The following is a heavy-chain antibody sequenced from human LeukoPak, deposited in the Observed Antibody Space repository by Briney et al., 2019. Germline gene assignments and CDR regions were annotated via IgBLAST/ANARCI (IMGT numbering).Heavy chain of an antibody. CDR2: INHSGST. J-gene: IGHJ6*04. CDR1: GGSISSSSYY. V-gene: IGHV4-39*07. CDR3: ARGYLVASNRMDV. D-gene: IGHD5-12*01. Sequence: SETLSLTCTVSGGSISSSSYYWGWIRQPPGKGLEWIGEINHSGSTNYNPSPKSRVTISVGTSKNQFSLKLSSVTAADTAVYYCARGYLVASNRMDVWGKGTTVTVSS.